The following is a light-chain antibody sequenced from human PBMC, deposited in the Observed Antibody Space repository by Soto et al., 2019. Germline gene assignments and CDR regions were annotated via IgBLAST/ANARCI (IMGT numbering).Light chain of an antibody. CDR2: EVN. CDR1: SSDVGGYNY. Sequence: QSVLTQPASVSGSPGQSITISCTGTSSDVGGYNYLSWYQQHPGKAPKLLIFEVNNRPSGVSNRFSGSKSGNTASLTLSGLQAEDEADYYCTSYASSAARVFGTGTKLTVL. V-gene: IGLV2-14*01. CDR3: TSYASSAARV. J-gene: IGLJ1*01.